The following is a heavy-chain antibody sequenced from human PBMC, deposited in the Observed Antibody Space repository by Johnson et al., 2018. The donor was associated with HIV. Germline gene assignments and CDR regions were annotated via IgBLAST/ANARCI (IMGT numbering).Heavy chain of an antibody. CDR1: GFTFDDYG. D-gene: IGHD6-19*01. Sequence: MQLVESGGGVVQPGRSLRVSCAASGFTFDDYGMSWVRQAPGKGLEWVSGINWNGGSTGYADSVKGRFTISRDNAKNSLYLQMNTLRAEDTALYYCARGGPYSSGWSGAGAFDIWGQGTMVTVSS. CDR3: ARGGPYSSGWSGAGAFDI. V-gene: IGHV3-20*04. CDR2: INWNGGST. J-gene: IGHJ3*02.